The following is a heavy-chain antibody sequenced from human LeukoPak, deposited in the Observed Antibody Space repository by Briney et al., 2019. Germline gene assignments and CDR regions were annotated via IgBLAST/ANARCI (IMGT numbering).Heavy chain of an antibody. CDR2: INHSGST. CDR3: ARRHSYGGRDFDY. D-gene: IGHD4-23*01. V-gene: IGHV4-34*01. Sequence: SETLSLTCAVYGGSFSGYYWSWIREPPGKGLEWIGEINHSGSTNYNPSLKSRVTKSVDTSKNQFSLKLSSVTAADTAVYYCARRHSYGGRDFDYWGQGTLVTVPS. CDR1: GGSFSGYY. J-gene: IGHJ4*02.